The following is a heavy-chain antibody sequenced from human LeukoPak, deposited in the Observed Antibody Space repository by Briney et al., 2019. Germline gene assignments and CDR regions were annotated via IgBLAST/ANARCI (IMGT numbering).Heavy chain of an antibody. CDR1: GGSISSSSYY. D-gene: IGHD3-10*01. CDR2: IYYSGST. CDR3: ARVYYGSGSPQFDP. V-gene: IGHV4-39*01. Sequence: SETLSLTCTVSGGSISSSSYYWGWIRQPPGKGLEWIGSIYYSGSTYYNPSLKSRVTISVDTSKNQFSLKLSSVTAADTAVYYCARVYYGSGSPQFDPWGQGTLVTVSS. J-gene: IGHJ5*02.